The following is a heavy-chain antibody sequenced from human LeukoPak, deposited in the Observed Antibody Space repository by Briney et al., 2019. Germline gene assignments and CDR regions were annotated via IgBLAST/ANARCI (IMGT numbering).Heavy chain of an antibody. CDR3: AKDMIFAYYDFWSGYSGLDY. V-gene: IGHV3-30*02. CDR2: IRYDGSNK. Sequence: GGSLRLSCAASGFTFSSYGMHWVRQAPGKGLEWVAFIRYDGSNKYYADSVKGRFTISRDNSKNTLYLQMNSLRAEDTAVYYCAKDMIFAYYDFWSGYSGLDYWGQGTLVTVSS. D-gene: IGHD3-3*01. CDR1: GFTFSSYG. J-gene: IGHJ4*02.